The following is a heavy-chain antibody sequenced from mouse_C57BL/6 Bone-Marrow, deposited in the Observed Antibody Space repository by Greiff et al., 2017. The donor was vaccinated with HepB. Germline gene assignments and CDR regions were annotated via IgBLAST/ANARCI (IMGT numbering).Heavy chain of an antibody. D-gene: IGHD1-1*01. V-gene: IGHV1-75*01. CDR2: IFPGSGST. CDR3: ARSYYGSSYDY. Sequence: VQLQQSGPELVKPGASVKISCKASGYTFTDYYINWVKQRPGQGLEWIGWIFPGSGSTYYNEKFKGKATLTVDQSSSTAYMLLSSLTSEDSAVYFCARSYYGSSYDYWGQGTTLTVSS. CDR1: GYTFTDYY. J-gene: IGHJ2*01.